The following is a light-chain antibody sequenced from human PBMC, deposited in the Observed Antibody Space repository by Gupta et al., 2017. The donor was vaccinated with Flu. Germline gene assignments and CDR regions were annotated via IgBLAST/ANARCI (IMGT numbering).Light chain of an antibody. V-gene: IGLV1-47*01. J-gene: IGLJ3*02. CDR3: ASWDDSLSGTV. CDR1: YSNIGRNS. Sequence: QSVLTQPPSASGTPGQRVAISCSGDYSNIGRNSVYWYQQLPGTAPKLLIYSNDPRPSGVPERLSGSKSGTSASLAISGLRSDDEASYYCASWDDSLSGTVFGGGTKLTVL. CDR2: SND.